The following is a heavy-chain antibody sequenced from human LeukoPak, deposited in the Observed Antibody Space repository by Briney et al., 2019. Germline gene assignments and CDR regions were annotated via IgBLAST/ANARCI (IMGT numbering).Heavy chain of an antibody. D-gene: IGHD3-10*01. J-gene: IGHJ4*02. CDR2: IFGNGDTT. V-gene: IGHV3-23*01. CDR1: GFTFSSYG. Sequence: GGTLRLSCAASGFTFSSYGMSWVRQAPGKGLEWVSIIFGNGDTTYYADSVKGRFTVSRDNSKDTLYLQMNDLRPDDTAIYYCAKRNTMVRGGPCFDYWGQGLLVTVSS. CDR3: AKRNTMVRGGPCFDY.